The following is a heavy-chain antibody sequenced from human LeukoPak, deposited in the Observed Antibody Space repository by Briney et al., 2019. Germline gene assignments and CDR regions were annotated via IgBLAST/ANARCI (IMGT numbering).Heavy chain of an antibody. D-gene: IGHD6-13*01. J-gene: IGHJ4*02. V-gene: IGHV1-69*04. Sequence: SVKVSCKASGGTFSSYAISWVRQAPGQGLEWMGRIIPILGIANYAQKFQGRVTITADKSTSTAYMELSSLRSEDTAAYYCARIAAASTPIDYWGQGTLVTVSS. CDR3: ARIAAASTPIDY. CDR2: IIPILGIA. CDR1: GGTFSSYA.